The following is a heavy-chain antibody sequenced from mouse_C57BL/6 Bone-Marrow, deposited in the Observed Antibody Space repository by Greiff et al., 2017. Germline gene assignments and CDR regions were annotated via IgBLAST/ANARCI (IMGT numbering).Heavy chain of an antibody. CDR1: GYTFTSYW. CDR2: IDPSDSYT. Sequence: QVQLQQPGAELVMPGASVKLSCKASGYTFTSYWMHWVKQRPGQGLEWIGEIDPSDSYTNYNQKFKGKSRLTVDKSSSTAYMQLSSLTSEDSAVYYCARSGFAYWGQGTLVTVSA. CDR3: ARSGFAY. J-gene: IGHJ3*01. V-gene: IGHV1-69*01.